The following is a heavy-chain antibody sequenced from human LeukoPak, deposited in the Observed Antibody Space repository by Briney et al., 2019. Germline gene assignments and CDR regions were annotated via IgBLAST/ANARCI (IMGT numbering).Heavy chain of an antibody. J-gene: IGHJ6*02. D-gene: IGHD2-2*01. Sequence: ASVKVSCKVSGYTLTELSMHWVRQAPGKGLEWMVGFDSEDGETIYAQKFQGRLTMTEDTSTDTAHMELNSLRSEDTAVYYCVSSTSSGYYYYYGMDVWGQGTTVTVSS. CDR1: GYTLTELS. CDR2: FDSEDGET. CDR3: VSSTSSGYYYYYGMDV. V-gene: IGHV1-24*01.